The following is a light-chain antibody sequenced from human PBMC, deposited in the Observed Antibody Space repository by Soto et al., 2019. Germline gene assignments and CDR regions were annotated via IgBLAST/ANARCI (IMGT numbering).Light chain of an antibody. V-gene: IGLV2-14*01. Sequence: QSALAQPASVSGSPGQSITISGTGTSSDVGGYNYVSWYQQHPGKATKLMIYEVSNRPSGVSNRFSGSKSGNTASLTISGLQAEDEADYYCSSYTSIITLYVFGSGTKVTVL. CDR1: SSDVGGYNY. CDR2: EVS. CDR3: SSYTSIITLYV. J-gene: IGLJ1*01.